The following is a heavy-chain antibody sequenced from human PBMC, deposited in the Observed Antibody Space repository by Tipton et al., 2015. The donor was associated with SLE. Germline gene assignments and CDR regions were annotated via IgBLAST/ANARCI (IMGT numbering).Heavy chain of an antibody. V-gene: IGHV4-38-2*02. J-gene: IGHJ4*02. Sequence: TLSLTCTVSGSSLSRDYHWGWIRPPPGKGLGWIGRIYHSGSTYYNPSLKSRVSISVHTSKNQVSLKMTSVTAADTALYYCARAWGIGDRFGYWGQGTLVIVSS. D-gene: IGHD3-16*01. CDR3: ARAWGIGDRFGY. CDR2: IYHSGST. CDR1: GSSLSRDYH.